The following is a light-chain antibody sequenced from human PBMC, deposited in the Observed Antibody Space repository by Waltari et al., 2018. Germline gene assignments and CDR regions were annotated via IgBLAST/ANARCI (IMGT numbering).Light chain of an antibody. J-gene: IGLJ1*01. Sequence: QSVLTQPPSASATPGQRVTMSCSGSSSNVGSDTVNWYQQLPGTAPKLLIYSDSQRPSGVPDRFSASKSGTSASLAISGLQSEDEAEYYCAAWDASLNDYVFGSGTKVTVL. CDR2: SDS. CDR1: SSNVGSDT. CDR3: AAWDASLNDYV. V-gene: IGLV1-44*01.